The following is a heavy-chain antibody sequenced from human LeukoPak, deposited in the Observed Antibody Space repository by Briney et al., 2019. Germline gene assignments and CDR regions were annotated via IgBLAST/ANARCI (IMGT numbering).Heavy chain of an antibody. CDR3: ARHEAMGEFDY. D-gene: IGHD3-16*01. V-gene: IGHV4-39*01. Sequence: SETLCLTCTVPGGSISSSSYYWGWIRQPPGKGLEWIGSIYYSGSTYYNPSLKSRVTISVDTSKNQFSLKLSSVTAADTAVYYCARHEAMGEFDYWGQGTLVTVSS. CDR1: GGSISSSSYY. J-gene: IGHJ4*02. CDR2: IYYSGST.